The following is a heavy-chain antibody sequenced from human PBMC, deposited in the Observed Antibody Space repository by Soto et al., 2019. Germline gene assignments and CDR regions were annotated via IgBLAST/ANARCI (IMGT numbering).Heavy chain of an antibody. V-gene: IGHV4-4*07. J-gene: IGHJ6*02. CDR1: GGSISGYY. CDR3: ARGGEFYVLDV. CDR2: KHTSGTT. D-gene: IGHD3-16*01. Sequence: QVQLQESGPGLVKPSETLSLTCTVSGGSISGYYWTWIRQPAGKGLEWIGRKHTSGTTNYNPSLKSRVTMSIDTSTNPFSLKLASVTAADTAVYYCARGGEFYVLDVWGQGTTVAVSS.